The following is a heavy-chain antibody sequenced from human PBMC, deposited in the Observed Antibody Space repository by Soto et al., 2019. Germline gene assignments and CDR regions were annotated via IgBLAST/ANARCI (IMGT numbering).Heavy chain of an antibody. D-gene: IGHD2-2*02. CDR1: GYSFANYW. CDR2: IFPADSDT. V-gene: IGHV5-51*01. J-gene: IGHJ5*02. Sequence: PGESLKISCQASGYSFANYWVGWVRQMPGKGLDWMGIIFPADSDTRYSPSFRGQVTLSVDASITTAYLQWSSLKTSDTAIYYCARLKSNSSYYNPFDPWGQGTLVTVSS. CDR3: ARLKSNSSYYNPFDP.